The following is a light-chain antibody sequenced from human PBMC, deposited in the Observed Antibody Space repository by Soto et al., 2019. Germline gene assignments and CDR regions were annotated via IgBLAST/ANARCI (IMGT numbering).Light chain of an antibody. CDR1: QSISSW. J-gene: IGKJ4*01. V-gene: IGKV1-5*03. CDR2: KAS. CDR3: QQYNSYPHT. Sequence: DIQMTQSPSTLSASVGDRVTITCRASQSISSWLAWYQQKPGKAPKLLIYKASSLESGVPSRFSGSGSGTEFTLTISSLRPDDFATYYCQQYNSYPHTFGGGTKVEIK.